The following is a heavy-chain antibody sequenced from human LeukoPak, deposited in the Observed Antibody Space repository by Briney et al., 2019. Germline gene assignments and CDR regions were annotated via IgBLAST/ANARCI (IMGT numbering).Heavy chain of an antibody. CDR3: ARGMYSSSWYNAGWFDP. V-gene: IGHV4-34*01. CDR2: INHSGST. CDR1: GGSFSSYY. Sequence: SETLSLTCAVYGGSFSSYYWSWIRQPPGKGLEWIGEINHSGSTNYNPSLKSRVTISVDTSKNQFSLKLSSVTAADTAVYYCARGMYSSSWYNAGWFDPWGQGTLVTVSS. J-gene: IGHJ5*02. D-gene: IGHD6-13*01.